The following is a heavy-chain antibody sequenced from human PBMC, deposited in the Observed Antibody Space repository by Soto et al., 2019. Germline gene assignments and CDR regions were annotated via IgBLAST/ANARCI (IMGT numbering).Heavy chain of an antibody. D-gene: IGHD3-3*01. Sequence: GGSLRLSCAASGFTFSNAWMSWVRQAPGKGLEWVGRIKSKTDGGTTDYAAPVKGRFTISRDDSKNTLYLQMNSLKTEDTAVYYCTTPRRITIFGVVIGGCMDVWGQGTTVTVSS. J-gene: IGHJ6*02. CDR1: GFTFSNAW. CDR2: IKSKTDGGTT. CDR3: TTPRRITIFGVVIGGCMDV. V-gene: IGHV3-15*01.